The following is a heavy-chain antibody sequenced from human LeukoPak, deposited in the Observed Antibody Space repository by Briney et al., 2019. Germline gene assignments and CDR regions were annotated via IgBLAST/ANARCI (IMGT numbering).Heavy chain of an antibody. CDR1: GFTFSSYW. Sequence: PGGSLRLSCAASGFTFSSYWMHWVRQAPGKGLVWVSRINSDGSSTSYADSVKGRFAISRDNAKNTLYLQMNSLRAEDTAVYYCARVAYYYDSSGYYYSVGYYFDFWGQGTLVTVFS. J-gene: IGHJ4*02. D-gene: IGHD3-22*01. CDR3: ARVAYYYDSSGYYYSVGYYFDF. CDR2: INSDGSST. V-gene: IGHV3-74*01.